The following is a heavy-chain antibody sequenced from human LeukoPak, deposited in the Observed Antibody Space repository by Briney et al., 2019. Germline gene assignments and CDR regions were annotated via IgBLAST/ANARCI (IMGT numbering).Heavy chain of an antibody. CDR3: ARDLTPTYYYDSSGYYYDY. J-gene: IGHJ4*02. D-gene: IGHD3-22*01. V-gene: IGHV1-2*02. CDR1: GYTFTGYY. CDR2: IDPNSGGT. Sequence: EASVKVSCKASGYTFTGYYMHWVRQAPGQGLEWMGWIDPNSGGTNYAQKFQGRVTMARDTSISTAYMELSRLRSDDTAVYYCARDLTPTYYYDSSGYYYDYWGQGTLVTVSS.